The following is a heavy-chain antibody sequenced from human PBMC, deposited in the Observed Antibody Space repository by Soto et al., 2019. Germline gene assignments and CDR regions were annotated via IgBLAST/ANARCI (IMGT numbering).Heavy chain of an antibody. CDR1: GYSISSGYY. CDR2: IYHSGST. CDR3: AISYYYGMDV. J-gene: IGHJ6*02. Sequence: PSETLSLTCAVSGYSISSGYYWGWIRQPPGKGLEWIGSIYHSGSTYYNPSLKSRVTISVDTSKNQFSLKLGSVTAADTAVYYCAISYYYGMDVWGQGTTVTVSS. V-gene: IGHV4-38-2*01.